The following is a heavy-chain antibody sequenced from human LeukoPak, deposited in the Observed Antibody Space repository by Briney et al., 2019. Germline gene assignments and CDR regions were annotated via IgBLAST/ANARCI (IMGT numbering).Heavy chain of an antibody. J-gene: IGHJ4*02. V-gene: IGHV3-21*01. CDR3: ARDKVWSSYGDFDY. CDR1: GGSFSGYN. CDR2: ISSSSSYI. Sequence: GGSLRLSCAASGGSFSGYNMTWVRQAPGKGLEWVSSISSSSSYIYYADSVKGRFTISRDDAKNSLYLQMNSLRAEDTAVYYCARDKVWSSYGDFDYWGQGTLVTASS. D-gene: IGHD1-26*01.